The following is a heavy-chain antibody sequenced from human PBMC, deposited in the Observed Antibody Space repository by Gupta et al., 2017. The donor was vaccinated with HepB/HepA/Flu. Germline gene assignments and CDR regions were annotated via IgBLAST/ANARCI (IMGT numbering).Heavy chain of an antibody. Sequence: QLQLQESGPGLVKPSETLSLTCTVSGGSINTNNYYWGWIRQAPGKGLEWIGTIYSGGTTYYNPSLKSRVAISEDTSKNQFSLNLRSVTAADTAIYYCAGGESLAGGNWFDPWGQGTLVTVSS. CDR2: IYSGGTT. J-gene: IGHJ5*02. CDR3: AGGESLAGGNWFDP. CDR1: GGSINTNNYY. V-gene: IGHV4-39*01. D-gene: IGHD3-16*01.